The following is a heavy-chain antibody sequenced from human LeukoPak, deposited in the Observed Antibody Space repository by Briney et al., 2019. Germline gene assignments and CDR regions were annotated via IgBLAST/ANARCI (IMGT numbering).Heavy chain of an antibody. Sequence: PSETLSLTCAVSGGSISSGGYSWSWIRQPPGKGLEWIGYIYHSGSTYYNPSLKSRVTISADRSKNQFSLKLSSVTAADTAVYYCARVAWFGGDTFDYWGQGTLITVSS. V-gene: IGHV4-30-2*01. D-gene: IGHD3-10*01. CDR3: ARVAWFGGDTFDY. J-gene: IGHJ4*02. CDR2: IYHSGST. CDR1: GGSISSGGYS.